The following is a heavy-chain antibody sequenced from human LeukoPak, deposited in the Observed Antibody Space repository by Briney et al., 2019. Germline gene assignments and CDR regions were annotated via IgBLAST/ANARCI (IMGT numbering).Heavy chain of an antibody. CDR3: ARAPALLYFGRVPGAFDI. V-gene: IGHV4-34*01. J-gene: IGHJ3*02. D-gene: IGHD3-10*01. CDR2: INHSGST. Sequence: SETLSLTCAVYGGSFSGYYWSWIRQPPGKGLEWIGEINHSGSTNYNPSLKSRVTISVDTSKNQFSLKLSSVTAADTAVYYCARAPALLYFGRVPGAFDIWGQGTMVTVSS. CDR1: GGSFSGYY.